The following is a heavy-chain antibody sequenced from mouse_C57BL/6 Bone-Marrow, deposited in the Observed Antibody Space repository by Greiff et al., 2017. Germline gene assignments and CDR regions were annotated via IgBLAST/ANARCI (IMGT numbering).Heavy chain of an antibody. V-gene: IGHV1-19*01. CDR3: ARGLIALSFDY. J-gene: IGHJ2*01. Sequence: VQLQQSGPVLVKPGASVKMSCKASGYTFTDYYMNWVKQSHGKSLEWIGVINPYNGGTSYNQKFKGKATLTVDKSSSTAYMELNRLTSEDSAVYYCARGLIALSFDYWGQGTTLTVSS. CDR2: INPYNGGT. CDR1: GYTFTDYY. D-gene: IGHD2-2*01.